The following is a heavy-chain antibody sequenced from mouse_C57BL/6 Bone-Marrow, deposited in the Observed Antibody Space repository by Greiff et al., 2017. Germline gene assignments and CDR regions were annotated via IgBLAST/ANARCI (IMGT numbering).Heavy chain of an antibody. Sequence: DVMLVESGGGLVKPGGSLKLSCAASGFTFSDYGMHWVRQAPEKGLEWVAYISSGSSTIYYADTVKGRFTISRDNAKNTLFLQMTSLRSEDTAMYYGARRGWDVGFAYWGQGTLVTVSA. CDR1: GFTFSDYG. D-gene: IGHD4-1*01. CDR3: ARRGWDVGFAY. V-gene: IGHV5-17*01. CDR2: ISSGSSTI. J-gene: IGHJ3*01.